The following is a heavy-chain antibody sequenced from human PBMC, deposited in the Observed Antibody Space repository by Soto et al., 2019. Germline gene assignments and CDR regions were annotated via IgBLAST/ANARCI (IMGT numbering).Heavy chain of an antibody. V-gene: IGHV1-18*01. CDR3: SGEARMVRVVFCYYGIDV. D-gene: IGHD3-10*01. J-gene: IGHJ6*02. CDR2: ISAYNGNT. Sequence: ASVKVSCKASGYTFTSYGISWVRQAPGQGLEWMGWISAYNGNTNYAQKLQGRVTMTTDTATSTAYMELRRLRSDDTDVSDCSGEARMVRVVFCYYGIDVWGQGTMVTVSS. CDR1: GYTFTSYG.